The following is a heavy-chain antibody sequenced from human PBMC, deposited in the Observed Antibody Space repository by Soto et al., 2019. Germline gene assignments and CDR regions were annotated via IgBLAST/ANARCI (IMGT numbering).Heavy chain of an antibody. CDR1: GFTFSSYA. CDR2: ISGSGGST. CDR3: AKRPSRGYEPDY. V-gene: IGHV3-23*01. J-gene: IGHJ4*02. Sequence: GGSLRLSCAASGFTFSSYAMSWVRQAPGKGLEWVSAISGSGGSTCYADSVKGRFTISRDNSKNTLYLQMNSLRAEDTAVYYCAKRPSRGYEPDYWGQGTLVTVSS. D-gene: IGHD5-12*01.